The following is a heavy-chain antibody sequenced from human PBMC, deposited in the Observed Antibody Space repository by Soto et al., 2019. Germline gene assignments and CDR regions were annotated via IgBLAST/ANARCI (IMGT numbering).Heavy chain of an antibody. D-gene: IGHD6-6*01. Sequence: ASVKVSCKASGGTFSSYAISWVRQAPGQGLEWMGGIIPIFGTANYAQKYQGRVTITPAKSTSTAYMELSSVRSEDAAVYYCARAREYSSSPEPLIYGMEVWGQGTTVTVSS. J-gene: IGHJ6*02. CDR1: GGTFSSYA. CDR3: ARAREYSSSPEPLIYGMEV. V-gene: IGHV1-69*06. CDR2: IIPIFGTA.